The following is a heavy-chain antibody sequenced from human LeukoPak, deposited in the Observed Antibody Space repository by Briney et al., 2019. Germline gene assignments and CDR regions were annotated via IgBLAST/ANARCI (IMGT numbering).Heavy chain of an antibody. CDR2: IYHSGST. D-gene: IGHD3-10*01. CDR3: ARDRHYYGSGSYYMRAFDI. J-gene: IGHJ3*02. Sequence: SETLSLTCTVSGGSISSYYWSWVRQPPGKGLEWIGEIYHSGSTNYNPSLKSRVTISVDKSKNQFSLKLSSVTAADTAVYYCARDRHYYGSGSYYMRAFDIWGQGTMVTVSS. CDR1: GGSISSYY. V-gene: IGHV4-4*02.